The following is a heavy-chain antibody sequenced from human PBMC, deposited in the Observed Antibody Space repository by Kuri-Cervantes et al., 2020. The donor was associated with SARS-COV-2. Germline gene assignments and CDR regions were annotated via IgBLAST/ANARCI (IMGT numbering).Heavy chain of an antibody. CDR2: ISYDGSNK. Sequence: GGSLRLSCAASGFTSSSYAMHWVRQAPGKGLEWVAVISYDGSNKYYADSVKGRFTISRDNSKNTLYLQMNSLRAEDTAVYYCATALLSYYFDYWGQGTLVTVSS. CDR1: GFTSSSYA. V-gene: IGHV3-30-3*01. D-gene: IGHD3-10*01. J-gene: IGHJ4*02. CDR3: ATALLSYYFDY.